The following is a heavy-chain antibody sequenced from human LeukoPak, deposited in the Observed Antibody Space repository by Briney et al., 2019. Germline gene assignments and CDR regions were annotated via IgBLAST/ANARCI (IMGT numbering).Heavy chain of an antibody. Sequence: GGSLRLSCAASGFTFSSYAMSWVRQAPGKGLEWVSGISGSGGSTYYADSVKGRFTISRDNSKNTLYLQMNSLRAEDTAVYYCAKGRGSMIVPVIYYWGQGTLVTVSS. V-gene: IGHV3-23*01. CDR3: AKGRGSMIVPVIYY. D-gene: IGHD3-22*01. CDR2: ISGSGGST. CDR1: GFTFSSYA. J-gene: IGHJ4*02.